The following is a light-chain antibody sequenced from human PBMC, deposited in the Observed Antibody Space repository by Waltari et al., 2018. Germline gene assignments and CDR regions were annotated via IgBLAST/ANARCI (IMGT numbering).Light chain of an antibody. CDR2: DAS. V-gene: IGKV1-33*01. Sequence: DIQMTQSPSSLSASVGDRVTITCQASQDISNYLNWYQQKPGTAPKLLIYDASNLETGVPSRISGSGSGTDFTFTISSLQPEDIATYYCQQHDNLPLTFGGGTKVEIK. CDR1: QDISNY. J-gene: IGKJ4*01. CDR3: QQHDNLPLT.